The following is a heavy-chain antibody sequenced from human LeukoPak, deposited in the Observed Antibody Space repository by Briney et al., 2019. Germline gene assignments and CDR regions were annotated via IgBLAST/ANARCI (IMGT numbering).Heavy chain of an antibody. CDR2: FSGGGGYT. D-gene: IGHD6-19*01. CDR1: GFTFNNYA. V-gene: IGHV3-23*01. J-gene: IGHJ4*02. CDR3: AKDIMKWLVPNRGRPYYFDY. Sequence: GGSLRLSCEAFGFTFNNYAMSWVRQAPGKGLEWFPSFSGGGGYTYYADSVKGRFTISRDNSKNTLFLHMNSLRAEDTAVYYCAKDIMKWLVPNRGRPYYFDYWGRGILVTVSS.